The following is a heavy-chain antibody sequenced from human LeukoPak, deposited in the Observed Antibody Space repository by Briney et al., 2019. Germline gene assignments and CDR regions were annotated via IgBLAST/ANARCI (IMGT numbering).Heavy chain of an antibody. CDR1: GGSISSYY. D-gene: IGHD3-16*01. J-gene: IGHJ4*02. Sequence: SETLSRTCTVSGGSISSYYWSWLRQPAGHGLEYIGRTYTTGSANYNPSLKSRVSLSLDTSKNQFSLKLNSVTAADTAVYYCARSGGSGFQLDHWGQGTLVTVSS. V-gene: IGHV4-4*07. CDR3: ARSGGSGFQLDH. CDR2: TYTTGSA.